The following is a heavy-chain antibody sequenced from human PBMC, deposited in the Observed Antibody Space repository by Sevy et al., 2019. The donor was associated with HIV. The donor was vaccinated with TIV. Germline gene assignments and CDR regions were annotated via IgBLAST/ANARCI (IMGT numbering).Heavy chain of an antibody. D-gene: IGHD2-21*01. V-gene: IGHV3-7*01. CDR3: ARDRAYCAVDY. CDR1: GFTFSDSW. CDR2: INEDGSRL. Sequence: GGSLRLSCVASGFTFSDSWMIWVRQAPGKGLERIAFINEDGSRLGYVDSVRGRFTISRENIKNLLYLQMNNLRADDTALYFCARDRAYCAVDYWGQGTLVTVSS. J-gene: IGHJ4*02.